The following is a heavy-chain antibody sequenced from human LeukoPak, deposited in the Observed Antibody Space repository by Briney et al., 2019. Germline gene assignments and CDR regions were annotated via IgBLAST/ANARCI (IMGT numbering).Heavy chain of an antibody. CDR1: GFTFSVYG. J-gene: IGHJ6*03. CDR2: ISSGGTTI. V-gene: IGHV3-48*04. CDR3: VRDFEVPAAAPDYYYFYYMDV. Sequence: GGSLSLSCAVSGFTFSVYGMNWVRQAPGKGLEWLSHISSGGTTIYYADSVKGRFTVSRDNVKNSLYLQMNSLRVDDTAVYYCVRDFEVPAAAPDYYYFYYMDVWGTGTTVTVSS. D-gene: IGHD2-2*01.